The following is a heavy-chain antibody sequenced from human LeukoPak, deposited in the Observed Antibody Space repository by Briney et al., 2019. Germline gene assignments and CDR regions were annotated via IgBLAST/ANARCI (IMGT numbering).Heavy chain of an antibody. CDR2: INHSGST. D-gene: IGHD3-16*02. CDR3: ARSSSDSYDYVWGSYRYAFDI. V-gene: IGHV4-34*01. Sequence: SETLSLTCDVYGGSFSGYYWSWIRQPPGKGLEWIGEINHSGSTNYNPSLKSRVTISVDTSKNQFSLKLSSVTAADTAVYYCARSSSDSYDYVWGSYRYAFDIWGQGTMVTVSS. CDR1: GGSFSGYY. J-gene: IGHJ3*02.